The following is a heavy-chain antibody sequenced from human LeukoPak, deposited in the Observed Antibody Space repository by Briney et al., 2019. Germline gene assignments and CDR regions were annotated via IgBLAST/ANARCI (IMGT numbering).Heavy chain of an antibody. CDR3: ARFYYESRCYWYYFEY. CDR2: ISYSGSS. CDR1: GGSITSDY. D-gene: IGHD3-22*01. Sequence: SETLCLSCAVSGGSITSDYRSWIRQPPGKGLEWVGYISYSGSSSYDPSPKSGGSTSSDSSTKKFSLKLSSVTAADTAVYYCARFYYESRCYWYYFEYWGQGTLVTVS. J-gene: IGHJ4*02. V-gene: IGHV4-59*08.